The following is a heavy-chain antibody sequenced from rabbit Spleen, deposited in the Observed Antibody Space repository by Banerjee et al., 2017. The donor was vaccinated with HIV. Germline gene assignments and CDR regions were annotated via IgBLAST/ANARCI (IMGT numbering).Heavy chain of an antibody. CDR2: IYTSSGST. D-gene: IGHD4-2*01. Sequence: QEQLVESGGGLVQPEGSLTLTCTASGFDLSNNAMCWLRQAPGKGPEWIACIYTSSGSTYYATWAKGRFTISKTSSTTVTLQMTSLTAADTATYFCARDAGSYDYIDVYFNLWGQGTLVTVS. V-gene: IGHV1S45*01. J-gene: IGHJ4*01. CDR1: GFDLSNNA. CDR3: ARDAGSYDYIDVYFNL.